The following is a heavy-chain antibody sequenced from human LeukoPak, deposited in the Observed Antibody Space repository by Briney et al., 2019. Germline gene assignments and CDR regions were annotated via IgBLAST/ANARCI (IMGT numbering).Heavy chain of an antibody. CDR3: ARVHGDYLYYYYGMDV. CDR2: ISWNSGSI. J-gene: IGHJ6*02. D-gene: IGHD4-17*01. V-gene: IGHV3-9*01. CDR1: GFTFDDYA. Sequence: PGGSLRLSCAASGFTFDDYAMHWVRQAPGKGLEWVSGISWNSGSIGYADSVKGRFTISRDNSKNTLYLQMNSLRAEDTAVYYCARVHGDYLYYYYGMDVWGQGTTVTVSS.